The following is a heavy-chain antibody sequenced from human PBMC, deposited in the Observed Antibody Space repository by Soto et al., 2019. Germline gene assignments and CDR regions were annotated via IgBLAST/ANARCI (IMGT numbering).Heavy chain of an antibody. D-gene: IGHD3-9*01. CDR1: GFTFSSYG. Sequence: PGGSLRLSCAASGFTFSSYGMHWVRQAPGKGLEWVAVIWYDGSNKYYADSVKGRFTISRDNSKNTLYLQMNSLRAEDTAVYYCARGTPLLTAQDNFDYWGQGTLVTSPQ. V-gene: IGHV3-33*01. CDR3: ARGTPLLTAQDNFDY. CDR2: IWYDGSNK. J-gene: IGHJ4*02.